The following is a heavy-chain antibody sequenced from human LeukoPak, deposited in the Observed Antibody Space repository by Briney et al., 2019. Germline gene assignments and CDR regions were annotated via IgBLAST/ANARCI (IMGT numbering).Heavy chain of an antibody. CDR1: GGSISSYY. CDR3: ARVDIVVLSAATGSLGNWFDP. D-gene: IGHD2-2*03. V-gene: IGHV4-59*01. Sequence: SETLSLTCTVSGGSISSYYWSWIRQPPGKGLEWIGYIYYSGSTNYNPSLKSRVTISVDTSKNQFSLKLSSVTAADTAVYYCARVDIVVLSAATGSLGNWFDPWGQGTLVTVSS. CDR2: IYYSGST. J-gene: IGHJ5*02.